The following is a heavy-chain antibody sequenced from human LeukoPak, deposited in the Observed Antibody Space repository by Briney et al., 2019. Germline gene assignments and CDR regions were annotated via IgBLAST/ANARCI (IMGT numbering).Heavy chain of an antibody. CDR1: GFTFSSYA. Sequence: GGSLRLSCAASGFTFSSYAMSWVRQAPGKGLEWVSGISDGGSATYYADSVKGRFTISRDNAKNSLYLQMNSLRAEDTALYYCAREDCSGGSCYLDYWGQRTRVTVSS. J-gene: IGHJ4*02. D-gene: IGHD2-15*01. CDR2: ISDGGSAT. CDR3: AREDCSGGSCYLDY. V-gene: IGHV3-23*01.